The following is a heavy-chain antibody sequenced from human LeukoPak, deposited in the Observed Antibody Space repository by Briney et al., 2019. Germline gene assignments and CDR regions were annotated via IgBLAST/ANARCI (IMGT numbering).Heavy chain of an antibody. D-gene: IGHD1-26*01. V-gene: IGHV3-66*01. CDR3: ARVCGTYPCYYGMDV. CDR1: GFTVSSNY. Sequence: GGSLRLSCAASGFTVSSNYMSWVRQAPGKGLEWVSIIYSGGSTYYADSVRGRFTISRDNSKNTVYLQMNSLRVDDTAVYYCARVCGTYPCYYGMDVWGQGATVTVSS. J-gene: IGHJ6*02. CDR2: IYSGGST.